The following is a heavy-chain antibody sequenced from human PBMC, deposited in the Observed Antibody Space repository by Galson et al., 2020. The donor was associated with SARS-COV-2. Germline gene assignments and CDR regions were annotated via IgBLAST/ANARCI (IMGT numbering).Heavy chain of an antibody. CDR3: ARGNMIAGDWNY. V-gene: IGHV3-53*01. CDR2: IYSGGST. Sequence: QLGESLKISCAASGFTVSSNYMSWVRQAPGKGLEWVSVIYSGGSTYYADSVKGRFTISRDNSKNTLYLQMNSLRAEDTAVYYCARGNMIAGDWNYWGQGTLVTVSS. D-gene: IGHD3-22*01. CDR1: GFTVSSNY. J-gene: IGHJ4*02.